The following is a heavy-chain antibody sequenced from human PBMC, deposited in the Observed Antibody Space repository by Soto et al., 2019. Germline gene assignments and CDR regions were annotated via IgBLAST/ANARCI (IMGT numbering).Heavy chain of an antibody. V-gene: IGHV2-5*02. CDR2: IYWDDDK. D-gene: IGHD5-18*01. CDR1: GFSLSTSGVG. CDR3: AHRGYSYGIDY. Sequence: QITLKESGPTLVKPTQTLTLTCTFSGFSLSTSGVGVGWIRQPPGKALEWLALIYWDDDKRYSPSLKSRLTITKGTSKNQVVLTMTNMDPVDTATYYCAHRGYSYGIDYWGQGTLVTVSS. J-gene: IGHJ4*02.